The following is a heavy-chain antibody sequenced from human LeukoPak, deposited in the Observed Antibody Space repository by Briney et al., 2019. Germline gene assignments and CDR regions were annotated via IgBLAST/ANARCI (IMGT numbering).Heavy chain of an antibody. J-gene: IGHJ4*02. D-gene: IGHD6-13*01. V-gene: IGHV3-23*01. Sequence: GGSLRLSCAASGFTFSSYAMSWVRQAPGKGLEWVSAISGRGVSTYYADSVKGRFTVSRDNSKNTLYLQMSSLRADDTAVYFCAKVQDISSWYESFDYWSQGTLVTVSS. CDR3: AKVQDISSWYESFDY. CDR2: ISGRGVST. CDR1: GFTFSSYA.